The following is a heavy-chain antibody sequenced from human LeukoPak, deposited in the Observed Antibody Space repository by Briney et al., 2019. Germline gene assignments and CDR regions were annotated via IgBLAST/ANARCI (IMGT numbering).Heavy chain of an antibody. J-gene: IGHJ6*02. Sequence: RRASVKVSCKASGYTFTSYDINWVRQATGQGLEWMGWMNPNSGNTGYAQKFQGRVTMTRNTSISTAYMELSSLRSEDTAVYYCARSMYYYDSSGYYYVKYYGMDVWGQGTMVTVSS. CDR3: ARSMYYYDSSGYYYVKYYGMDV. CDR2: MNPNSGNT. CDR1: GYTFTSYD. V-gene: IGHV1-8*01. D-gene: IGHD3-22*01.